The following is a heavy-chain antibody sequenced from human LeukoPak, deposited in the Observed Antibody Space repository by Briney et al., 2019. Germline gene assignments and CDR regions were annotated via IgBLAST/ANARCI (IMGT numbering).Heavy chain of an antibody. CDR1: GFTLSSTY. V-gene: IGHV3-66*01. CDR3: ASRYEGASYFYYGMDV. Sequence: GGSLRLSCAGSGFTLSSTYMSWVRQAPGEGLEWVSFIYGGTSTYYADSVKGRFTISRDDSRNTLYLQMSSLRAEDTAVYYCASRYEGASYFYYGMDVWGQGTTVTVSS. CDR2: IYGGTST. D-gene: IGHD1-14*01. J-gene: IGHJ6*02.